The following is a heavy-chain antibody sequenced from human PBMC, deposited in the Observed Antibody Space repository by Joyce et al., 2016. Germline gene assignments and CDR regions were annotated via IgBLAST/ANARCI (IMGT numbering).Heavy chain of an antibody. D-gene: IGHD2-8*01. CDR3: ARSSYTNGIFDY. J-gene: IGHJ4*02. V-gene: IGHV3-21*01. CDR1: GFTFSSYS. CDR2: LSSSSSYI. Sequence: EVQLVESGGGLVKPGGSLRLSCAASGFTFSSYSMSWVRQAPGKGLEWVSSLSSSSSYIKDTDSVKCRFTISRDNAKNSLYLQMNSLRVEDTAVYYCARSSYTNGIFDYWGQGTLVTVSS.